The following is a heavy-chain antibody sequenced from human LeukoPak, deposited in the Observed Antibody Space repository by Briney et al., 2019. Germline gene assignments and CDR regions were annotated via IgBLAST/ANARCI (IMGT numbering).Heavy chain of an antibody. J-gene: IGHJ3*02. CDR1: GGSISGYY. CDR3: ARGTGYSGYDLAAFDI. Sequence: SETLSLTCTVSGGSISGYYWSWIRQPAGKGLEWIGRIYTSGSTNYNPSLKSRVTMSVDTSKNQFSLKLSSVTAADTAVYYCARGTGYSGYDLAAFDIWGQGTMVTVSS. CDR2: IYTSGST. V-gene: IGHV4-4*07. D-gene: IGHD5-12*01.